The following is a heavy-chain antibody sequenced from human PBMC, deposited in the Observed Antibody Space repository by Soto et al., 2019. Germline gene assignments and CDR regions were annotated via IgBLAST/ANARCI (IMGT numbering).Heavy chain of an antibody. D-gene: IGHD6-13*01. CDR2: INSDGSST. J-gene: IGHJ4*02. CDR3: ARERGKAAAVHFDY. Sequence: TGGSLRLSSATSGFTFSSYWMPWVRPAPGKGLVWVSRINSDGSSTSYADSVKGRFTISRDNAKNTLYLQMNSLRAEDTAVYYCARERGKAAAVHFDYWGQGTLVTVSS. CDR1: GFTFSSYW. V-gene: IGHV3-74*01.